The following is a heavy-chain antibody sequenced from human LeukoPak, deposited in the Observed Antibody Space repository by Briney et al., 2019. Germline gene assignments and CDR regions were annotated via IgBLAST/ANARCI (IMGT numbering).Heavy chain of an antibody. CDR1: GGSLSSGTYY. CDR2: IHYSGST. J-gene: IGHJ6*02. CDR3: ARDLYGMDV. Sequence: SETLSLTCTVSGGSLSSGTYYWSWIRQHPGRDLEWIGYIHYSGSTYYNPSLESRLTISVDTSKNQFSLKLSSVTAADTAVYYCARDLYGMDVWGQGTTVTVSS. V-gene: IGHV4-31*03.